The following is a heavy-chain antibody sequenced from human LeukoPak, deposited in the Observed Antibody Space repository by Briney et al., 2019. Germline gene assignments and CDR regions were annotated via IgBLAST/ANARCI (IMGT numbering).Heavy chain of an antibody. J-gene: IGHJ3*02. CDR2: IYYSGST. V-gene: IGHV4-59*08. CDR1: GGSISSYH. Sequence: SETLSLTCTVSGGSISSYHWTWIRQPPGKGLEWIGYIYYSGSTNYNPSLKSRVTMSIDTSKNQFSLKLSSVTAADTAVYYCARGRGYGGNYLRAFDIWGQGTMVTVSS. D-gene: IGHD1-26*01. CDR3: ARGRGYGGNYLRAFDI.